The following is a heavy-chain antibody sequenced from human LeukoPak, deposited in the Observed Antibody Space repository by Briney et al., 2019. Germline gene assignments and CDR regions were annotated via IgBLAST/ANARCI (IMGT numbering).Heavy chain of an antibody. CDR1: GYSFTSYW. Sequence: GESLKISCKGSGYSFTSYWIGWVRQMPGKGLEWMGIIYPGGSDTRYSPSFQGQVTISADKSISTAYLQWSSLKASDTAMYYCARLGPGGSAYYYYYMDVWGKGTTVTVSS. V-gene: IGHV5-51*01. CDR3: ARLGPGGSAYYYYYMDV. J-gene: IGHJ6*03. D-gene: IGHD3-16*01. CDR2: IYPGGSDT.